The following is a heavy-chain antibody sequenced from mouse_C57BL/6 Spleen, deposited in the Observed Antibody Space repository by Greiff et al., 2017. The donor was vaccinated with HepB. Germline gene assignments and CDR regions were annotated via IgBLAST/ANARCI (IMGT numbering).Heavy chain of an antibody. D-gene: IGHD1-1*01. CDR3: ARGGITTVVAFDY. CDR2: ISSGGSYT. CDR1: GFTFSSYG. J-gene: IGHJ2*01. Sequence: EVQGVESGGDLVKPGGSLKLSCAASGFTFSSYGMSWVRQTPDKRLEWVATISSGGSYTYYPDSVKGRFTISRDNAKNTLYLQMSSLKSEDTAMCYCARGGITTVVAFDYWGQGTTLTVSS. V-gene: IGHV5-6*01.